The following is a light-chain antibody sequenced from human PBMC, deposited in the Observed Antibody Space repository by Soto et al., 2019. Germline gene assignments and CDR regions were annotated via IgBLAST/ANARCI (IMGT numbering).Light chain of an antibody. CDR2: DVS. V-gene: IGLV2-14*03. Sequence: QSALTQPASVSGSPGQSITISCTGTSGDVGGYNYVSWYQQHPGKAPKLMIYDVSYRPSGVSNRFSGSKSDNTASLTISGLQAEDEADYYGSSYTSSSTLGVVFGGGTKLTVL. J-gene: IGLJ2*01. CDR1: SGDVGGYNY. CDR3: SSYTSSSTLGVV.